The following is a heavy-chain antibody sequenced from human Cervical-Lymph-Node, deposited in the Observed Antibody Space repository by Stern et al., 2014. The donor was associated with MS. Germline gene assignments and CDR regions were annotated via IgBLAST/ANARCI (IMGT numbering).Heavy chain of an antibody. CDR2: IYTSGRT. J-gene: IGHJ5*02. CDR1: GGSISSGSYY. V-gene: IGHV4-61*02. CDR3: ARETIYPGSSWFDP. Sequence: QVQLQESGPGLVKPSQTLSLTCTVSGGSISSGSYYWSWIRQPAGKGLEWIGRIYTSGRTNYNPSLKSRVPISVDTSTNQLSLKRSSVTAADTAVYYCARETIYPGSSWFDPWGQGTLVTVSS. D-gene: IGHD3-10*01.